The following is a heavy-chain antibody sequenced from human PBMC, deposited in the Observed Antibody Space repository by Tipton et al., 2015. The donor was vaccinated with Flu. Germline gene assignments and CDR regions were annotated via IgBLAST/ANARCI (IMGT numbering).Heavy chain of an antibody. CDR3: VRGSGSGPNVGFEF. J-gene: IGHJ4*02. D-gene: IGHD3-10*01. CDR2: TYSSGSA. Sequence: TLSLTCTVSGGPLSSFYWNWIRQPAGKGLKWVGRTYSSGSASYNPSLKSRVTMSVDTSKNQFSFNLTSVTAADSAVYFCVRGSGSGPNVGFEFWGGGKLVTVSS. V-gene: IGHV4-4*07. CDR1: GGPLSSFY.